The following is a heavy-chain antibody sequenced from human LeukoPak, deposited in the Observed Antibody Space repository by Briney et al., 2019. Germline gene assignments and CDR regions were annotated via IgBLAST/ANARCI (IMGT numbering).Heavy chain of an antibody. D-gene: IGHD5-18*01. V-gene: IGHV1-46*01. Sequence: GASVKVSCKASGSSFTSYYIHWVRQAPGQGLEWMGIINPSGGSTTYAQKVQGRITMTRDTSTSTVYMELSGLRSEDTAVYYCARGGMGIQLWPFDYWGQGTLVTVSS. CDR3: ARGGMGIQLWPFDY. J-gene: IGHJ4*02. CDR1: GSSFTSYY. CDR2: INPSGGST.